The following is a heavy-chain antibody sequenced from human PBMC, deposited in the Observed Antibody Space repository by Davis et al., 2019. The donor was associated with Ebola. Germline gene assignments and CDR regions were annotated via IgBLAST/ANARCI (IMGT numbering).Heavy chain of an antibody. D-gene: IGHD3-3*01. CDR1: GASISSYY. CDR3: ARGRLLEWPPTFYGLDV. CDR2: RYNSGST. Sequence: SETLSLTCSVSGASISSYYWSWIRQAPGKGLEWIGFRYNSGSTNHNPSLQSRVIISIDTANKHISLKLSSVTAAATAVYYCARGRLLEWPPTFYGLDVWGKGTTVTVSS. V-gene: IGHV4-59*01. J-gene: IGHJ6*04.